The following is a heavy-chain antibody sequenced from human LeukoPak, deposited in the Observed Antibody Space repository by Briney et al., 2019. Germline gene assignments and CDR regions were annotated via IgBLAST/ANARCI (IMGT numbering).Heavy chain of an antibody. J-gene: IGHJ4*02. CDR1: GYTSTGYY. CDR2: INPNSGGT. Sequence: GASVKVSCKASGYTSTGYYMHWVRQAPGQGLEWMGWINPNSGGTNYAQKFQGRVTMTRDTSISTAYMELSRLRSDDTAVYYCARDDCSGGSCYSYFDYWGQGTLVTVSS. V-gene: IGHV1-2*02. D-gene: IGHD2-15*01. CDR3: ARDDCSGGSCYSYFDY.